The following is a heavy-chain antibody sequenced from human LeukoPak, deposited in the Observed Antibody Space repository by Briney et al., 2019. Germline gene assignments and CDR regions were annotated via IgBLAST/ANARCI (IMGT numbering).Heavy chain of an antibody. CDR2: IRYDGSNK. J-gene: IGHJ5*02. D-gene: IGHD3-9*01. Sequence: PGGSLRLSCAASGFTFSSYGMHWVRQAPGKGLEWVAFIRYDGSNKYYADSVKGRFTISRDNSKNTLYLQMNSLRAEDTAVYYCAKDPKSYYDILTGNKLIHNWFDPRGQGTLVTVSS. V-gene: IGHV3-30*02. CDR3: AKDPKSYYDILTGNKLIHNWFDP. CDR1: GFTFSSYG.